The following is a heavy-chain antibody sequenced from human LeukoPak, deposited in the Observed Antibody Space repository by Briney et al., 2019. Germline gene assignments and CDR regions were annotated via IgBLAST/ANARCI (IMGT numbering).Heavy chain of an antibody. Sequence: GGSLRLSCAASGFTFSSYGMHWVRQAPGKGLEWVAVISYDGSYKDYAASVKGRFTVSRDNSKSTLSLQMNSLRGEDTAVYYCAKGARKGDDYGGFFDYWGQGTLVTVSS. D-gene: IGHD4-23*01. V-gene: IGHV3-30*19. CDR3: AKGARKGDDYGGFFDY. CDR2: ISYDGSYK. J-gene: IGHJ4*02. CDR1: GFTFSSYG.